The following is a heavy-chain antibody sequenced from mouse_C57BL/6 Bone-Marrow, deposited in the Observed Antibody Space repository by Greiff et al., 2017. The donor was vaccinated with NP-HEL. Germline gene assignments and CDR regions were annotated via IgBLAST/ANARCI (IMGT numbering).Heavy chain of an antibody. CDR3: ARWDYSKEYWYFDV. J-gene: IGHJ1*03. V-gene: IGHV1-85*01. Sequence: QVQLKESGPELVKPGASVKLSCKASGYTFTSYDINWVKQRPGQGLEWIGWIYPRDGSTKYTEKFKGQATLTVATSSSTAYMELHSLTSEDSAVYFCARWDYSKEYWYFDVWGTGTTVTVSS. CDR1: GYTFTSYD. CDR2: IYPRDGST. D-gene: IGHD2-5*01.